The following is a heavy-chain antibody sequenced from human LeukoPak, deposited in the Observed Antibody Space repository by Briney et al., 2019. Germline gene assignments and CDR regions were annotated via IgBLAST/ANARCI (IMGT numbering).Heavy chain of an antibody. CDR2: INPSGGST. CDR3: ARDGATGELPDWFDP. V-gene: IGHV1-46*01. Sequence: ASVKVSCKASGYTFTSYYMHWVRQAPGQGLEWMGIINPSGGSTSYAQKFQGRVTRTRDTSTSTVYMELSSLRSEDTAVYYCARDGATGELPDWFDPWGQGTLVTVSP. CDR1: GYTFTSYY. D-gene: IGHD1-26*01. J-gene: IGHJ5*02.